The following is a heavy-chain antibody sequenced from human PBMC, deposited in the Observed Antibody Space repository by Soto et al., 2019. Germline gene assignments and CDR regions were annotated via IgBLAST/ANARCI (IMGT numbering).Heavy chain of an antibody. Sequence: ASVKVSCKASGYTFTSYDINWVRQATGQGLEWMGWMNPNSGNTGYAQKFQGRVTMTRNTSISTAYMELSSLRSEDTAVYYCARDVDYYGSGSYDYWGQGTLVTVSS. J-gene: IGHJ4*02. CDR1: GYTFTSYD. CDR3: ARDVDYYGSGSYDY. D-gene: IGHD3-10*01. CDR2: MNPNSGNT. V-gene: IGHV1-8*01.